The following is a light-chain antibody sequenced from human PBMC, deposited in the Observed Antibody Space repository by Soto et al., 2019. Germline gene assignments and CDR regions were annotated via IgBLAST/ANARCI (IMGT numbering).Light chain of an antibody. CDR2: GAS. V-gene: IGKV3-15*01. CDR1: QTVSSN. CDR3: QQHDQWPAT. J-gene: IGKJ1*01. Sequence: DIVMTQSPATLSVSPGETSALSCRASQTVSSNLAWYHQKPGQAPRLLIYGASTRATGIPARFSGSGSGTEFTLTISSLQSEDFAVYFCQQHDQWPATFGQGTKVDIK.